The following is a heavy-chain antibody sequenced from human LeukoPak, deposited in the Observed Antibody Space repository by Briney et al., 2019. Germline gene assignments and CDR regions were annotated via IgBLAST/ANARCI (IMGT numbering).Heavy chain of an antibody. V-gene: IGHV3-66*01. J-gene: IGHJ4*02. CDR2: TYSGGST. CDR1: GFTVSSNY. CDR3: ARASYYGSGSPYYFDY. D-gene: IGHD3-10*01. Sequence: GGSLRLSCAASGFTVSSNYMSWVRQAPGKGLEWVSVTYSGGSTYYADSVKGRFTISRDNSKNTLYLQMNSLRAEDTAVYYCARASYYGSGSPYYFDYWGQGTLVTVSS.